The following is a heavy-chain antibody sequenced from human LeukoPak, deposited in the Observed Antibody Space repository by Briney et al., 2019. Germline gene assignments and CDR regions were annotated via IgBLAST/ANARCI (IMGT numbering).Heavy chain of an antibody. CDR2: ICTSGSPI. CDR3: ARDPLRVAGTGRFFDL. Sequence: GGSLRLSCATSGFTFSSYEMNWVRQAPRKGLEWVSYICTSGSPIYYADSVKGRFTISRDNAKNFLFLQMNSLRAEDTAIYYCARDPLRVAGTGRFFDLWGRGTLVTVSS. CDR1: GFTFSSYE. V-gene: IGHV3-48*03. J-gene: IGHJ2*01. D-gene: IGHD6-19*01.